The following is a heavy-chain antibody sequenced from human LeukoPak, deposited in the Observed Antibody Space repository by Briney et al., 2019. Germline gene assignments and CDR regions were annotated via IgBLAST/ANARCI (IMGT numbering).Heavy chain of an antibody. D-gene: IGHD5-18*01. CDR2: ISWNSGTI. V-gene: IGHV3-9*01. CDR1: GFTFDDYA. J-gene: IGHJ4*02. Sequence: GRPLRLSCAASGFTFDDYAMHWVRQAPGKGLEWVSGISWNSGTIGYADSVKGRFTISRDNAKNSLYLQMNSLRAEDTALYYCSKDRGYSYGLPDYWGQGTLVTVSS. CDR3: SKDRGYSYGLPDY.